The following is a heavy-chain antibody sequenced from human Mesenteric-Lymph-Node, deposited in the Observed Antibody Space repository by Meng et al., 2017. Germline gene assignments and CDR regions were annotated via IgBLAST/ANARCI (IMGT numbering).Heavy chain of an antibody. CDR3: ARGILTGYYYYYYGMDV. D-gene: IGHD3-9*01. CDR2: IGTAGDT. V-gene: IGHV3-13*03. J-gene: IGHJ6*02. Sequence: GESLKISCAACGFTFSSYDMHWVRQATGKGLEWVSAIGTAGDTYYPGSVKGQFTISRDNAKNSLYLQMNSLRAEDTAVYYCARGILTGYYYYYYGMDVWGQGTTVTVSS. CDR1: GFTFSSYD.